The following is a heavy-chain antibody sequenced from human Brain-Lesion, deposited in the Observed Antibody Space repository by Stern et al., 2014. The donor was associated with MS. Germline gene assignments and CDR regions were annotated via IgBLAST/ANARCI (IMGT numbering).Heavy chain of an antibody. CDR3: ARDITGSSAYFAY. CDR2: ISWNRGTI. V-gene: IGHV3-9*01. J-gene: IGHJ4*02. Sequence: EVHLVESGGDLVQPGRSLRLSCAAFGFTFDDYAMHWVRQAPGKGLEWGAGISWNRGTIGCADSVKSRFTTSRDNAYSSLYLQMNSLRPEDTALYYCARDITGSSAYFAYWGQGTLVTVSS. CDR1: GFTFDDYA. D-gene: IGHD1-14*01.